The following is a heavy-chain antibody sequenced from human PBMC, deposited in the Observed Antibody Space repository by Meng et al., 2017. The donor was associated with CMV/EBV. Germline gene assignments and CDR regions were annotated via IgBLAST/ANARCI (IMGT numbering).Heavy chain of an antibody. CDR3: ARDLGHLGPGDWFDP. D-gene: IGHD3-16*01. J-gene: IGHJ5*02. Sequence: GESLKISCAASGFTVSSNYMSWVRQAPGKGLEWVSVIYSGGSTYYADSVKGRFTISRDNSKNTLYLQMNSLRAEDTAVYYCARDLGHLGPGDWFDPWGQGTLVTVSS. CDR1: GFTVSSNY. V-gene: IGHV3-53*01. CDR2: IYSGGST.